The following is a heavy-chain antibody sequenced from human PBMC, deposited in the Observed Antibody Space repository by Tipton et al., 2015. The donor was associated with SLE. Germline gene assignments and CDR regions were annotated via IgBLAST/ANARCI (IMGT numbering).Heavy chain of an antibody. D-gene: IGHD3-3*01. CDR1: GFTFGDFA. J-gene: IGHJ6*03. CDR3: ARSLVWSGYYGYMDV. V-gene: IGHV3-9*01. CDR2: ISWNSVSI. Sequence: SLRLSCAASGFTFGDFAMQWVRQAPGKGLEWVSAISWNSVSIGYADSVMGRFTVSRDNARSSLYLQMNSLRAEDTAVYYCARSLVWSGYYGYMDVWGKGTTVTVSS.